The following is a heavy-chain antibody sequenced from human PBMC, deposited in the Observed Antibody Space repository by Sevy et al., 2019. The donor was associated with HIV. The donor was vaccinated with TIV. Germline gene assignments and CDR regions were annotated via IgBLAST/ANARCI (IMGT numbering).Heavy chain of an antibody. V-gene: IGHV1-2*02. CDR2: TNPNSHVT. Sequence: GTVKVSCKTSGYKFTDYYIHWVRQAPGQGLERSGWTNPNSHVTKSAQKFHGRVTMTKDRSTNTAYLELSGLRSDDTAVCFCASDQEYCSTSTNACYSGLDSWGQGTLVNVSS. D-gene: IGHD2-2*01. CDR3: ASDQEYCSTSTNACYSGLDS. J-gene: IGHJ4*02. CDR1: GYKFTDYY.